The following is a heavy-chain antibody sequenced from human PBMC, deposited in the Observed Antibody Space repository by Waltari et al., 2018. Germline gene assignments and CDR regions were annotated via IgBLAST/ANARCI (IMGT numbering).Heavy chain of an antibody. CDR3: ARAGWGNIVVVPAAFDY. CDR1: GYTFTSYA. V-gene: IGHV1-3*03. D-gene: IGHD2-2*01. Sequence: QVQLVQSGAEVKKPGASVKVSCKASGYTFTSYAMHWVRQAPGQRLEWMGWINAGNGNTKYSQEFQGRVTITRDTSASTAYMELSSLRSEDMAVYYCARAGWGNIVVVPAAFDYWGQGTLVIVSS. CDR2: INAGNGNT. J-gene: IGHJ4*02.